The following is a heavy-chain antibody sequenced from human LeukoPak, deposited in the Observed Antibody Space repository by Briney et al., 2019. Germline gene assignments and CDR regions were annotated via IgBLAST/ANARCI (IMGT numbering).Heavy chain of an antibody. V-gene: IGHV1-18*01. Sequence: ASVKVSCKASGYTFTSYGISWVRQAPGQGLEWMGWISAYNGNTNYAQKLQGRVTMTTDTSTSTAYMELRSLRSDDTAVYYCARDMYSSSWSAAFDIWGQGTMVTVSP. J-gene: IGHJ3*02. D-gene: IGHD6-13*01. CDR3: ARDMYSSSWSAAFDI. CDR1: GYTFTSYG. CDR2: ISAYNGNT.